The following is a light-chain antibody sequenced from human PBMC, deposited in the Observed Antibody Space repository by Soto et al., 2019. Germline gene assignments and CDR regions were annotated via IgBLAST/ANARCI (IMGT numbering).Light chain of an antibody. CDR1: QSISTW. Sequence: DIQMTQSPSTLSASVGDRVTITCRASQSISTWLAWYQQKPGKAPKLLIYKASSLESGVPSRFSGSGSGTRFTLTISSLQPDDFTTFYCQQYDSYPYTFGQGTKLEI. CDR2: KAS. V-gene: IGKV1-5*03. J-gene: IGKJ2*01. CDR3: QQYDSYPYT.